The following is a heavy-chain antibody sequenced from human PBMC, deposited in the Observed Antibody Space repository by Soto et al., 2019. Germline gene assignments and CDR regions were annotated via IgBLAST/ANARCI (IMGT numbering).Heavy chain of an antibody. CDR2: ISYDGSNK. J-gene: IGHJ2*01. V-gene: IGHV3-30-3*01. Sequence: GGSLRLSCAASGFTFSSYAMHWVRQAPGKGLEWLAVISYDGSNKYYADSVKGRFTISRDNSKNTLYLQMNSLRAEDTAVYYCARDGRRTIFGVVIIDWYFDLWGRGTLVTVSS. CDR3: ARDGRRTIFGVVIIDWYFDL. D-gene: IGHD3-3*01. CDR1: GFTFSSYA.